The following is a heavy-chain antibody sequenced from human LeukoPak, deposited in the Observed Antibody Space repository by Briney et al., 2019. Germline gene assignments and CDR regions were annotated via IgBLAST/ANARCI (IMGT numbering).Heavy chain of an antibody. V-gene: IGHV4-34*01. J-gene: IGHJ4*02. CDR1: GFPFSSYW. D-gene: IGHD3-10*01. CDR3: ARGLYGFKFHY. Sequence: GSLRLSCVASGFPFSSYWMTWVRQALGKGLEWIGEINHSGSTNYNPSLKSRVTISVDTSKNQFSLKLSSVTAADTAVYYCARGLYGFKFHYWGQGTLVTVSS. CDR2: INHSGST.